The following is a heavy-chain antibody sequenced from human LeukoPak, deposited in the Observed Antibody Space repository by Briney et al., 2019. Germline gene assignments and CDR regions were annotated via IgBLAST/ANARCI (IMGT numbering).Heavy chain of an antibody. CDR2: IYYSGSI. V-gene: IGHV4-39*07. Sequence: SETLSLTCTVSGGSISSSSYYWGWIRQPPGKGLEWIGSIYYSGSIYYNPSLKSRVTISVDTSKNQFSLKLSSVTAADTAVYYCARRRGGDYGMYYYYYMDVWGKGTTVTVSS. D-gene: IGHD4-17*01. CDR3: ARRRGGDYGMYYYYYMDV. J-gene: IGHJ6*03. CDR1: GGSISSSSYY.